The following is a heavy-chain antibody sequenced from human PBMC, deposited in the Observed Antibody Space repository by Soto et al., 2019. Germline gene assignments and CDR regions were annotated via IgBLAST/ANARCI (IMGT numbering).Heavy chain of an antibody. CDR3: STSANYYDNRRDRGYFDV. Sequence: EVQVVESGGGLVKPGGSLRLSCAASGFTFSNAWMSWVRQAPGKGLEWVARIKSKSDGGTPDYAAPVKGRFIISRDDSKTPLYLQVNCLKTEDTAVYYCSTSANYYDNRRDRGYFDVGGRGTLVTVSA. J-gene: IGHJ2*01. V-gene: IGHV3-15*01. CDR1: GFTFSNAW. CDR2: IKSKSDGGTP. D-gene: IGHD3-22*01.